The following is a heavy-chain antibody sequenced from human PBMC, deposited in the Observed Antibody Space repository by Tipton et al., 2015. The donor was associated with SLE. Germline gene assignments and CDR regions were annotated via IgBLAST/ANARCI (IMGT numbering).Heavy chain of an antibody. D-gene: IGHD2-21*01. CDR1: GFTFSSYA. J-gene: IGHJ4*02. V-gene: IGHV3-7*01. CDR3: ASSFYCGGDCYPYYFDY. CDR2: IKQDGRQK. Sequence: QLVQSGGGLVQPGGSLRLSCAASGFTFSSYAMHWVRQAPGKGLEWVANIKQDGRQKDYVASVKGRFTISRDNAKNSLYLQMNSLRVEGTAVYYCASSFYCGGDCYPYYFDYWGQGTLVTVSS.